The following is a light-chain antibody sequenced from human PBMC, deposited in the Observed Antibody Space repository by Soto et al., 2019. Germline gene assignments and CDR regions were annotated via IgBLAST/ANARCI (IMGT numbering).Light chain of an antibody. J-gene: IGKJ1*01. CDR2: DAS. CDR3: QQYDNLSTWT. CDR1: QDISNY. Sequence: DIQMTQSPSSLSASVGDRVTITCQASQDISNYLNWYQQKPGKAPKLLIYDASNVETGVPSRFSGSGSGTDFTFTISSLQPEDIATYYCQQYDNLSTWTFGQGTKVEIK. V-gene: IGKV1-33*01.